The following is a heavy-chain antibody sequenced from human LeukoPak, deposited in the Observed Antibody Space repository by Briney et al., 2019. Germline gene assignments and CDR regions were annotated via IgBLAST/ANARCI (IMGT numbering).Heavy chain of an antibody. CDR2: IKSKTDGGTT. V-gene: IGHV3-15*01. D-gene: IGHD5-24*01. Sequence: KSGGSLRLSCAASGFTFSNAWMSWVRQAPGKGLEWVSRIKSKTDGGTTDYAAPVKGRFTISRDDSKNTLYLQMNSLKTEDTAVYYCTTDLRGFDYWGQGTLVTVSS. CDR3: TTDLRGFDY. CDR1: GFTFSNAW. J-gene: IGHJ4*02.